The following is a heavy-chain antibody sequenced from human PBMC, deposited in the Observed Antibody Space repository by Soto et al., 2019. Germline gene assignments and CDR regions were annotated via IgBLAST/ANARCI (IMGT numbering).Heavy chain of an antibody. D-gene: IGHD6-13*01. CDR2: IYYSGST. CDR3: ARLIGNSWLDY. CDR1: GGSISSYY. Sequence: SETLSLTCTVSGGSISSYYWSWIRQPPGKGLEWIGYIYYSGSTNYNPSLKSRVTISVDTSKNQFSLQLDSVTPDDTAVYYCARLIGNSWLDYWGQGTLVTVSS. V-gene: IGHV4-59*08. J-gene: IGHJ4*02.